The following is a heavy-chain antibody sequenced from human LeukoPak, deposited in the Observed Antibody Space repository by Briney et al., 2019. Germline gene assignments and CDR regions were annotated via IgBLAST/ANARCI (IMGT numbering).Heavy chain of an antibody. V-gene: IGHV3-23*01. D-gene: IGHD3-22*01. CDR1: GFTFSSYA. CDR3: AKHRYYDSSGYFDY. J-gene: IGHJ4*02. Sequence: GGPLRLSCAASGFTFSSYAMSWVRQAPGKGLEWVSAISGSGGSTYYADSVKGRFTISRDNSKNTLYLQMNSLRAEDTAVYYCAKHRYYDSSGYFDYWGQGTLVTVSS. CDR2: ISGSGGST.